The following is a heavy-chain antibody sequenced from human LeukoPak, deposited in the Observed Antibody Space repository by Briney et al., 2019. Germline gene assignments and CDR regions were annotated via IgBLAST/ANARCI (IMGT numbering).Heavy chain of an antibody. Sequence: ASVKVSCKASGYTFTSYAMHWVRQAPGQRLEWMGWINAGNDYTQYSQRFQGRVSITRDTSASTAYMELSSLRSGDTAVYYCVRALAGGSYLTDYWGQGTLVTVSS. CDR2: INAGNDYT. J-gene: IGHJ4*02. D-gene: IGHD1-26*01. V-gene: IGHV1-3*01. CDR1: GYTFTSYA. CDR3: VRALAGGSYLTDY.